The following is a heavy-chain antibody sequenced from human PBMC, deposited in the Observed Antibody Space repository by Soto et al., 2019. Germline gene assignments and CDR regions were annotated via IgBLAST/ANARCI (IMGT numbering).Heavy chain of an antibody. D-gene: IGHD1-26*01. J-gene: IGHJ6*02. CDR1: GFTFSSYA. CDR3: ARDVESGSSQYYYYYYGMDV. V-gene: IGHV3-30-3*01. Sequence: SLRLSCAASGFTFSSYAMHWVRQAPGKGLEWVAVISYDGSNKYYADSVKGRFTISRDNSKNTLYLQMSSLRAEDTAVYYCARDVESGSSQYYYYYYGMDVWGQGTTVTVSS. CDR2: ISYDGSNK.